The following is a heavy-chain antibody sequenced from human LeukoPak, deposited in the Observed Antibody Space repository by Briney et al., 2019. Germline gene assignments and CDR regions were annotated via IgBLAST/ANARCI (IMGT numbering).Heavy chain of an antibody. Sequence: SETLSLTCTVSGYSISSGYYWGWIRQPPGKGLEWIGSIYHSGSTYYNPSLKSRVTISVDTSKNQFSLKLSSVTAADTAVYYCARGQLHFDYWGQGTLVTVSP. CDR3: ARGQLHFDY. V-gene: IGHV4-38-2*02. CDR1: GYSISSGYY. CDR2: IYHSGST. D-gene: IGHD6-6*01. J-gene: IGHJ4*02.